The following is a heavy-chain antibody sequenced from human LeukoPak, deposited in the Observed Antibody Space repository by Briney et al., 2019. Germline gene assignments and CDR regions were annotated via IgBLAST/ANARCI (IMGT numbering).Heavy chain of an antibody. CDR2: IYTSGNT. CDR1: GGSISSGSYY. V-gene: IGHV4-61*02. J-gene: IGHJ5*02. Sequence: SQTLSLTCTVSGGSISSGSYYWIWIRQPAGKGLEWIGRIYTSGNTNYNPSLKSRVTISVDTSKNQFSLKLSSVTAADTAVYYCARDLATNGVWFDPWGQGTLVTVSS. D-gene: IGHD2-8*01. CDR3: ARDLATNGVWFDP.